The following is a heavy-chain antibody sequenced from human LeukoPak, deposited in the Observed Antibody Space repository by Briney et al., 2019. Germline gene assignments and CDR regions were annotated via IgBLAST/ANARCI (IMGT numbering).Heavy chain of an antibody. CDR2: IYYTGTT. J-gene: IGHJ4*02. Sequence: SETLSLTCTISGDSTNTYFGSWIRQPPGKGLEWIVYIYYTGTTNYNPSLKGRVTISVDTSKNQFSLKVSSVTAADTGVYYCASKSTDHGELRFDYWGQGTLVTVSS. V-gene: IGHV4-59*01. D-gene: IGHD4-17*01. CDR3: ASKSTDHGELRFDY. CDR1: GDSTNTYF.